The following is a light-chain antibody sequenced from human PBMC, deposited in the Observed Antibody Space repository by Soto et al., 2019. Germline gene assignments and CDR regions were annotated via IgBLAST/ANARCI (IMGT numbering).Light chain of an antibody. J-gene: IGKJ1*01. Sequence: EIVLTQSPGTLSLSPGERATLSCRASQSVSRSLLAWYQQKPGQAPRLLIYGASSRATGIPDRFSGSGSGTDFTLSISRLEPEDFAVYYCQQYDSSPWTFGQATKVEI. CDR3: QQYDSSPWT. CDR1: QSVSRSL. V-gene: IGKV3-20*01. CDR2: GAS.